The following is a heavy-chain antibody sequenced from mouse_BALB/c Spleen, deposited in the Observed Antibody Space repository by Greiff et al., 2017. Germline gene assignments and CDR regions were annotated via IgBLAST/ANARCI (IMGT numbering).Heavy chain of an antibody. V-gene: IGHV5-6-5*01. CDR3: ARGRYGNFFDD. D-gene: IGHD2-10*02. CDR1: GFTFSSYA. J-gene: IGHJ2*01. Sequence: EVKLVESGGGLVKPGGSLKLSCAASGFTFSSYAMSWVRQTPEKRLEWVASISSGGSTYYPDSVKGRFTISRDNARNILYLQMSSLRSEDTAMYYCARGRYGNFFDDWGQGTTLTVSS. CDR2: ISSGGST.